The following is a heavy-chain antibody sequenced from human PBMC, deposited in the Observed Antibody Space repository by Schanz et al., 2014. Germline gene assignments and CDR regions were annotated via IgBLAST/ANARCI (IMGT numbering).Heavy chain of an antibody. J-gene: IGHJ2*01. CDR1: GGSISSSDW. CDR2: IYYSGST. Sequence: QVQLQESGPGLVKPSGTLSLTCAVSGGSISSSDWWSWVRQPPGKGLEWIGYIYYSGSTYYNPSLKSRVTISVDTSKNQFSLKLSSVTAADTAVYYCARDTTWRLDLWGRGTLXTVSS. D-gene: IGHD1-1*01. CDR3: ARDTTWRLDL. V-gene: IGHV4-4*02.